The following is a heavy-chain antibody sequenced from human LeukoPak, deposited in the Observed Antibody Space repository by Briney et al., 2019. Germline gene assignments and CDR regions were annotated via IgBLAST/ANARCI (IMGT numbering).Heavy chain of an antibody. J-gene: IGHJ1*01. CDR2: IKQDGSEK. Sequence: GGSLRLSCAASGFTFSSYSMNWVRQAAGKGLEWVANIKQDGSEKYYVDSVKGRFTISRDNAKNSLYLQMNSLRAEDTAVYYCARDPPLITAAGSRYFQHWGQGTLVTVSS. D-gene: IGHD6-13*01. CDR1: GFTFSSYS. V-gene: IGHV3-7*01. CDR3: ARDPPLITAAGSRYFQH.